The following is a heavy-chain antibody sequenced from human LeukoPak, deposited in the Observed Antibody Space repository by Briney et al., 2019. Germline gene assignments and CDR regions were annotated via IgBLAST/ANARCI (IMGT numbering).Heavy chain of an antibody. CDR2: IIPIFGSS. CDR3: ARVTHTELSTWFDP. D-gene: IGHD5-18*01. CDR1: GGTFSSHG. V-gene: IGHV1-69*13. J-gene: IGHJ5*02. Sequence: ASVKVSCKASGGTFSSHGISWVRQAPGQGLEWMGGIIPIFGSSNYAQKFQGRVTITADESTTTAYMELSSLRSEDTAVYYCARVTHTELSTWFDPWGQGTLVTVSS.